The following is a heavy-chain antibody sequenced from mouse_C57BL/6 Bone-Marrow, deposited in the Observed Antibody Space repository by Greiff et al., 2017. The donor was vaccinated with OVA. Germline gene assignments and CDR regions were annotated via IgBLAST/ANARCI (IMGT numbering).Heavy chain of an antibody. D-gene: IGHD1-1*01. Sequence: EVMLVESGGGLVQPGGSMKLSCVASGFTFSNYWMNWVRQSPEKGLEWVAQIRLKSDNYATHYAESVKGRFTISRDDSKSSVYLQMNNLRAEDTGIYYCTDYGSSYLYAMDYWGQGTSVTVSS. CDR1: GFTFSNYW. V-gene: IGHV6-3*01. CDR3: TDYGSSYLYAMDY. J-gene: IGHJ4*01. CDR2: IRLKSDNYAT.